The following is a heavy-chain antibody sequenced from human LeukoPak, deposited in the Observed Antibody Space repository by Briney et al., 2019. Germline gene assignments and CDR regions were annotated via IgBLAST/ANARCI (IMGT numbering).Heavy chain of an antibody. J-gene: IGHJ4*02. CDR2: INHSGST. Sequence: SETLSLTCAVYGGSFSGYYWSWIRQPPGKGLEWIGEINHSGSTNYNPSLKSRVTISVDTSKNQFSLKLSSVTATDTAVYYCAREGIVGAYYFDYWGQGTLVTVSS. V-gene: IGHV4-34*01. CDR1: GGSFSGYY. D-gene: IGHD1-26*01. CDR3: AREGIVGAYYFDY.